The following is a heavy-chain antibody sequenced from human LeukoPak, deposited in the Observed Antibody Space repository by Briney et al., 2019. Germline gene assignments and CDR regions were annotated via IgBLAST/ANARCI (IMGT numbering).Heavy chain of an antibody. V-gene: IGHV4-38-2*01. D-gene: IGHD1-26*01. J-gene: IGHJ4*02. CDR3: ARDWELGY. CDR2: IYYSGST. Sequence: SETLSLTCVVSGYSISSGYHWGWIRQPPGKGLEWIGYIYYSGSTNYNPSLKSRVTISLDTSKNQFSLHLISVTAADTAVYYCARDWELGYWGQRTLVTVSS. CDR1: GYSISSGYH.